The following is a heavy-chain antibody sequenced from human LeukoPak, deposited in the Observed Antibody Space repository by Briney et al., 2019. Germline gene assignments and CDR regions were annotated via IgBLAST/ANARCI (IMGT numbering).Heavy chain of an antibody. D-gene: IGHD6-13*01. Sequence: ASVKVSCKVSGYTLTELSMHWVRQAPGKGLEWMGGFDPEDGETIYAQKFQGRVTMTEDTSTDTAYMELSSLRSEDTAVYYCATWTEGQQLVGGFDYWGQGTLVTVSS. CDR1: GYTLTELS. V-gene: IGHV1-24*01. CDR3: ATWTEGQQLVGGFDY. J-gene: IGHJ4*02. CDR2: FDPEDGET.